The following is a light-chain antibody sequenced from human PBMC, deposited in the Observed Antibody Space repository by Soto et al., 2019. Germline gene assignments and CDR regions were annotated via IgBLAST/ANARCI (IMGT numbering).Light chain of an antibody. CDR2: KAS. CDR3: QQYNSYPWT. J-gene: IGKJ1*01. CDR1: QSISSW. Sequence: DIQITQSPSTLSASVGDRVTITCRASQSISSWLAWYQQKPGKAPKLLIYKASSLESGVPSRFSGSGSGTSFTLTISSLQPDDFATDYCQQYNSYPWTFGQGTKVEIK. V-gene: IGKV1-5*03.